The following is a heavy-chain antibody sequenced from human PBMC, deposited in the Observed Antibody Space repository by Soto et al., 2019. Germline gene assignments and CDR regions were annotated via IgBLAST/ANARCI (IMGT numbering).Heavy chain of an antibody. CDR2: IYWDDSK. J-gene: IGHJ4*02. CDR1: GFSLSTNGVG. CDR3: AKKGGGDYILGY. V-gene: IGHV2-5*02. D-gene: IGHD4-17*01. Sequence: QITLKESGPTLVKPTQTLTLTCSFSGFSLSTNGVGVGWIRQPPGKALEWLALIYWDDSKHYSPSLNSRLTIPKDPSRNPVVLTINNMDPVDTATYYCAKKGGGDYILGYWGQGTLVTVSS.